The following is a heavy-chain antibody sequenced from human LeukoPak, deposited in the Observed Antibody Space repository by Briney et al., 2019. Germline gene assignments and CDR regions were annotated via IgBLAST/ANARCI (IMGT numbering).Heavy chain of an antibody. D-gene: IGHD5-18*01. CDR1: GGSFSGYY. J-gene: IGHJ4*02. CDR3: ARLIQLWFPFDY. Sequence: SETLSLTCAVYGGSFSGYYWSWIRQPPGKGLEWIGEINHSGSTNYNPSLKSRVTISVDTSKNQFSLKLSSVTAADTAAYYCARLIQLWFPFDYWGQGTLVTVSS. CDR2: INHSGST. V-gene: IGHV4-34*01.